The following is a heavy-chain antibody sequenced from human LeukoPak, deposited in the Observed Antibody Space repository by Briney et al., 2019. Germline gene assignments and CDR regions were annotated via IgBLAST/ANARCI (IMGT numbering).Heavy chain of an antibody. CDR1: EDFNSDFY. D-gene: IGHD3-10*01. V-gene: IGHV4-4*07. CDR3: ARDGNLVRGIIRRGHLDF. Sequence: SQTLSLTCTASEDFNSDFYWKCVWHSAGKGLGCIWRIYRSGKTNYNPSLKSLAYMSVDMSMRQFSLMMTSVTPADTPVYYCARDGNLVRGIIRRGHLDFWGQGILVTVSS. J-gene: IGHJ4*02. CDR2: IYRSGKT.